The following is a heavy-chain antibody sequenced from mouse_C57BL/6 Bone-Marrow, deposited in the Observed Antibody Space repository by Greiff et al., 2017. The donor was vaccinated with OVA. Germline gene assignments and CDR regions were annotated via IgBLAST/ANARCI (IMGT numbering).Heavy chain of an antibody. D-gene: IGHD1-1*01. CDR3: ARRLRWYFDV. V-gene: IGHV1-18*01. Sequence: EVQLQQSGPELVKPGASVKIPCKASGYTFTDYNMDWVKQSHGKSLEWIGDINPNNGGTIYNQKFKGKATLTVDKSSSTAYVELRSLTSEDTAVYYCARRLRWYFDVWGTGTTVTVSS. J-gene: IGHJ1*03. CDR1: GYTFTDYN. CDR2: INPNNGGT.